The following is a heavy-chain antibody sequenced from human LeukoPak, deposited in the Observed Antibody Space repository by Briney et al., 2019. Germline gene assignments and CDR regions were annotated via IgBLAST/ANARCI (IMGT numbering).Heavy chain of an antibody. CDR2: IYHSGST. V-gene: IGHV4-39*01. Sequence: PSETLSLTCTVSGGSISSSSYYWGWIRQPPGKGLEWIGSIYHSGSTYYNPSLKSRVTISVDTSKNQFSLKLSSVTAADTAVYYCARQVTHGSGAFDIWGQGTMVTVSS. CDR3: ARQVTHGSGAFDI. D-gene: IGHD1-26*01. CDR1: GGSISSSSYY. J-gene: IGHJ3*02.